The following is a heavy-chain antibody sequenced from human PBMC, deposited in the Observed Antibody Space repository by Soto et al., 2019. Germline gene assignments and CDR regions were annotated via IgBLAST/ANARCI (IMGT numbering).Heavy chain of an antibody. CDR1: GFTFSSFS. D-gene: IGHD6-13*01. J-gene: IGHJ4*02. V-gene: IGHV3-23*01. CDR3: ARGSSAGKGSPPDF. CDR2: ISGSGGST. Sequence: LRLSCAASGFTFSSFSMSWVRQAPGKGLDWVSAISGSGGSTYSADSVKGRFTISRDNSKNTLYLQMSSLRAEDTAVYYCARGSSAGKGSPPDFWGQGSLVTVSS.